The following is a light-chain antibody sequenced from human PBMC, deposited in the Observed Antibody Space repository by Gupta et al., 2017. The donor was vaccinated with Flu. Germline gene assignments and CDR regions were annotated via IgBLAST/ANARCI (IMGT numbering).Light chain of an antibody. CDR3: AAWDVSLRGCV. CDR2: GSD. J-gene: IGLJ3*02. V-gene: IGLV1-47*01. Sequence: VTISCAGSGSRIAHDTVFWYHHLPGSAPKLLISGSDQRHSVGPERFSGSKSGTSASLASNRLRTEDEDDYYCAAWDVSLRGCVFGGGTKLTVL. CDR1: GSRIAHDT.